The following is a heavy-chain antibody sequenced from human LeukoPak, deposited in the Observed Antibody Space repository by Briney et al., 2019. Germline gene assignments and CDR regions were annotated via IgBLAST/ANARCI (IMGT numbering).Heavy chain of an antibody. J-gene: IGHJ4*02. CDR3: ARAGASLRAYYDFWSGLYFDY. D-gene: IGHD3-3*01. CDR1: GGSISSSSYY. Sequence: SETLSLTCTVSGGSISSSSYYWGWIRQPPGKGLEWIGSIYYSGSTYYNPSLKSRITISVDTAKNQFSLKLSSVPAADTAVYYCARAGASLRAYYDFWSGLYFDYWGQGTLVTVSS. V-gene: IGHV4-39*07. CDR2: IYYSGST.